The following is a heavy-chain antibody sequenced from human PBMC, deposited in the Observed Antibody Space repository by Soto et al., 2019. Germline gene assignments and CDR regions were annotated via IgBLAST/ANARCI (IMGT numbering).Heavy chain of an antibody. D-gene: IGHD6-19*01. V-gene: IGHV3-23*01. Sequence: EVQLLESGGSLVHPGGSLRLSCAASGFSFSYFAMSWVRQAPGKGLEWVAAISGSGGNTYYADSVKGRFTISRDNSKNTLFLQMTILRDEETAVSYCATDRGGSGWSNLDHWAHGTLVTVSS. CDR1: GFSFSYFA. CDR2: ISGSGGNT. CDR3: ATDRGGSGWSNLDH. J-gene: IGHJ4*01.